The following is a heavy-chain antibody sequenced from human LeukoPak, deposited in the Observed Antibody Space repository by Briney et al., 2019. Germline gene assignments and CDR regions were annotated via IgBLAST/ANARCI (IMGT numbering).Heavy chain of an antibody. Sequence: SVKVSCKASGGTFSSYAISWVRQAPGQGLEWMGGIIPIFGTANYAQKFQGRVTITTDESTSTAYMELSSLRSEDTAVYYCGSQRGYGAWFDPWGQGTLVTVSS. D-gene: IGHD5-18*01. CDR3: GSQRGYGAWFDP. CDR1: GGTFSSYA. CDR2: IIPIFGTA. V-gene: IGHV1-69*05. J-gene: IGHJ5*02.